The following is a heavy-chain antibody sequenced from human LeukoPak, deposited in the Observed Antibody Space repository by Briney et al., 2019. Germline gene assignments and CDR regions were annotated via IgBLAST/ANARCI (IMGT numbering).Heavy chain of an antibody. V-gene: IGHV4-34*01. D-gene: IGHD6-13*01. CDR2: INHSGST. CDR1: GGSFSGYY. Sequence: SETLSRTCAVYGGSFSGYYWSWIRQPPGKGLEWIGEINHSGSTNYSPSLKSRVTISVDTSKNQFSLKLNSVTAADTAVYYCATCGGGIAAAGSLDYWGQGTLVTVSS. J-gene: IGHJ4*02. CDR3: ATCGGGIAAAGSLDY.